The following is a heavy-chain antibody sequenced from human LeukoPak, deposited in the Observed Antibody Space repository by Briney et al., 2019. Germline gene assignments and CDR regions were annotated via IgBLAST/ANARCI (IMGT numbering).Heavy chain of an antibody. CDR2: INHSGST. CDR3: ARGRYGYIAAAGYYFDY. J-gene: IGHJ4*02. CDR1: GVSFSGYY. D-gene: IGHD6-13*01. V-gene: IGHV4-34*01. Sequence: SETLSLTCAVYGVSFSGYYWSWIRQPPGKGLEWIGEINHSGSTNYNPSLKSRVTISVDTSKNQFSLKLSSVTAADTAVYYCARGRYGYIAAAGYYFDYWGQGTLVTVSS.